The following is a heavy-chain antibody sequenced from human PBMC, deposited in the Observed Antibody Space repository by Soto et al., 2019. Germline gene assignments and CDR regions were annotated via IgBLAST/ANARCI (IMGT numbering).Heavy chain of an antibody. J-gene: IGHJ4*02. CDR1: GFTFSDYY. CDR3: ASTSCSGGSCYYSDLEY. Sequence: GGSLRLSCAASGFTFSDYYMSWIRQAPGKGLEWVSYISSSGSTIYYADSVKGRFTISRDNAKNSLYLQMNSLRAEDTAVYYCASTSCSGGSCYYSDLEYWGQGTLVTVSS. V-gene: IGHV3-11*01. CDR2: ISSSGSTI. D-gene: IGHD2-15*01.